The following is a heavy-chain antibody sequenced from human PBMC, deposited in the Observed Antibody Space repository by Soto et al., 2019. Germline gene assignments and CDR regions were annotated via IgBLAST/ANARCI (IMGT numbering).Heavy chain of an antibody. J-gene: IGHJ4*02. CDR1: GFSLSTSAVG. V-gene: IGHV2-5*02. CDR3: AHLVVAGLTYYSDY. CDR2: IYWDDDK. Sequence: QITLKESGPTLVKPTQTLTLTCTFSGFSLSTSAVGVGWIRQPPGKALEWLAFIYWDDDKRYSPSLKSSLTITKDTYKNQVVLVITNMDPVDTATYYGAHLVVAGLTYYSDYWGQGTLVTVSS. D-gene: IGHD2-15*01.